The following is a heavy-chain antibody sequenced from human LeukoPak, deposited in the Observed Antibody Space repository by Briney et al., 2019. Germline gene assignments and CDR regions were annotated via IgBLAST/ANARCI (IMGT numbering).Heavy chain of an antibody. CDR2: MYPNSGNT. D-gene: IGHD3-3*01. Sequence: ASVKVSCKASGYTFTSYDINWVRQAAGQGLEWMGWMYPNSGNTGYAQKFQGRVTMTRNTSISTAYMELSSLRSEDTTVYYCARTVGAIFGVVISPLDYYYYMDVWGKGTTVTVSS. J-gene: IGHJ6*03. CDR3: ARTVGAIFGVVISPLDYYYYMDV. CDR1: GYTFTSYD. V-gene: IGHV1-8*01.